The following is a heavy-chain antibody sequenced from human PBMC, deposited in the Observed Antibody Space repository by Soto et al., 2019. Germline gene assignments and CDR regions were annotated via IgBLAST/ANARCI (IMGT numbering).Heavy chain of an antibody. CDR3: AREIEYRTGGSCYPYYLAY. CDR1: GGTFSSYA. CDR2: IIPIFGTA. V-gene: IGHV1-69*12. D-gene: IGHD2-15*01. J-gene: IGHJ4*02. Sequence: QVQLVQSGAEVKKPGSSVKVSCKASGGTFSSYAISWVRQAPGQGLEWMGGIIPIFGTANYAQRFQGRVTITADESTSXAXXEPSRLRAEDTAAYYCAREIEYRTGGSCYPYYLAYGGQGTRDTFSS.